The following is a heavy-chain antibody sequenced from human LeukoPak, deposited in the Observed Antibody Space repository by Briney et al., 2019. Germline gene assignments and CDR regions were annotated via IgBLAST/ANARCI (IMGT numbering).Heavy chain of an antibody. CDR2: IYHSGST. CDR3: ARVSPRGAFDI. V-gene: IGHV4-4*02. Sequence: SETLSLTCAVSGGSISSNNWWGWVRQPPGKGLEWIGEIYHSGSTNYNPSLKSRVTISVDKSKNQFSLKPSSVTAADTAVYYCARVSPRGAFDIWGQGTMVTVSS. J-gene: IGHJ3*02. D-gene: IGHD3-10*01. CDR1: GGSISSNNW.